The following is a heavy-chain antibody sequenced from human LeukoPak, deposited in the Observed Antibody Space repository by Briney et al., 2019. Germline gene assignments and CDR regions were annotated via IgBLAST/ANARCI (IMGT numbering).Heavy chain of an antibody. V-gene: IGHV1-69*05. CDR1: GGTFSSYA. CDR2: IIPIFGTA. D-gene: IGHD2-2*01. Sequence: SVKVSCKASGGTFSSYAISWVRQAPGQGLEWMGRIIPIFGTANYAQKFQGRVTITTDESTSTAYMELSSLRSDDTAVYYCARVTKYCSSTSCYYYYYYMDVWGKGTTVTVSS. J-gene: IGHJ6*03. CDR3: ARVTKYCSSTSCYYYYYYMDV.